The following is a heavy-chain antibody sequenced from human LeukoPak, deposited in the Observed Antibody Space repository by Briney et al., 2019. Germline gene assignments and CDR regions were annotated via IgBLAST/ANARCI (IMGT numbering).Heavy chain of an antibody. CDR2: INHSGST. V-gene: IGHV4-34*01. CDR3: ARGAARRHDY. Sequence: PSETLSLTCAVYGGSFSGYYWSWIRQPPGKGLEWIGEINHSGSTNYNPSLKSRVTISVDTSKNQFSLKLSSVTAADTAVYYCARGAARRHDYWGQGTLVTVSS. J-gene: IGHJ4*02. D-gene: IGHD2-15*01. CDR1: GGSFSGYY.